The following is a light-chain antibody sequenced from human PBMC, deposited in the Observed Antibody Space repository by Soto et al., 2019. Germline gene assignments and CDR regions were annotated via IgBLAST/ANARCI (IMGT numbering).Light chain of an antibody. CDR2: EVS. V-gene: IGLV2-8*01. CDR1: SSDIGNYNY. CDR3: SSYAGSSNLV. J-gene: IGLJ3*02. Sequence: QSALTQPPSASGSPGQSVTISCTGTSSDIGNYNYVSWYQHHPGKAPKFMIYEVSKRPSGVPDRFSGSKSDNTASLTVSGLQAEDEAYYYCSSYAGSSNLVFGGGTKLTVL.